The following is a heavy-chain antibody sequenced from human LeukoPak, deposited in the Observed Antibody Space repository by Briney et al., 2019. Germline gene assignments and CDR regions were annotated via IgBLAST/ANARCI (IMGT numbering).Heavy chain of an antibody. CDR2: IYSGGNT. CDR3: ARIGVLLWR. V-gene: IGHV3-66*01. J-gene: IGHJ4*02. Sequence: GGSLRLSCAASGFTVSSIYMSWVRQAPGKGLEWVSVIYSGGNTYYADSVKGRFIISRDNSKNTLFLQMNSLRADDTAVYYCARIGVLLWRWGQGTLVTVSS. D-gene: IGHD3-10*01. CDR1: GFTVSSIY.